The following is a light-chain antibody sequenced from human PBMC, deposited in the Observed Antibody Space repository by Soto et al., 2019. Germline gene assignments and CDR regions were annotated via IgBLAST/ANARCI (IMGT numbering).Light chain of an antibody. V-gene: IGKV3-15*01. Sequence: EVVMTQSPATLSASPGERATLSCWASERVATNLAWYQQKPDQAPRLLISGASTRAAGISDRFRGSGSGTEFTLTISSLRSEDSGIYYCQQYFEWPPMTFGQGTKVEI. CDR1: ERVATN. CDR3: QQYFEWPPMT. CDR2: GAS. J-gene: IGKJ1*01.